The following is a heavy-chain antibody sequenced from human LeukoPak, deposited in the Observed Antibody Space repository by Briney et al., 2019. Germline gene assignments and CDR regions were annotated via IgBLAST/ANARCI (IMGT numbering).Heavy chain of an antibody. J-gene: IGHJ5*02. V-gene: IGHV3-21*01. CDR2: ISSSSSYI. D-gene: IGHD6-13*01. Sequence: GGSLRLSCAASGFMFSSYWMSWVRQAPGKGLEWVSSISSSSSYIYYADSVKGRFTISRDNAKNSLYLQMNSLKAEDTAVYYCAREESRVSFDPWGQGTLVTVSS. CDR1: GFMFSSYW. CDR3: AREESRVSFDP.